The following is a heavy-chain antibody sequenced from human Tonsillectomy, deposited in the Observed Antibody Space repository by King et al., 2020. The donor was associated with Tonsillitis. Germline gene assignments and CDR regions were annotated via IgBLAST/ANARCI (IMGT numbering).Heavy chain of an antibody. Sequence: VQLVESGGGVVQPGRSLRLSCAASGFTFSSYGMHWVRQAPGKGLEWVAVISYDASNKHSADSVKGRFTISRDSSKNTLYLQMNSLRDEDTAVYYCARDPGSGSSLWWFDPWGQGTLVTVSS. V-gene: IGHV3-33*05. CDR1: GFTFSSYG. D-gene: IGHD3-10*01. CDR3: ARDPGSGSSLWWFDP. CDR2: ISYDASNK. J-gene: IGHJ5*02.